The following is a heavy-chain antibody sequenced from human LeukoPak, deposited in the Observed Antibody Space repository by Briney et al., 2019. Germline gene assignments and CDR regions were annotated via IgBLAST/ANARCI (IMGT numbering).Heavy chain of an antibody. CDR2: INPNSGGT. CDR3: ARGTGINVSLNYASRPPGGVFDY. D-gene: IGHD3-10*01. V-gene: IGHV1-2*02. Sequence: ASVKVSCKASGYTFTGYYMHWVRQAPGQGLEWMGWINPNSGGTNYAQKFQGRVTMTRDMSTSTVYMELSSLRSEDTAVYYCARGTGINVSLNYASRPPGGVFDYWGQGTLVTVSS. CDR1: GYTFTGYY. J-gene: IGHJ4*02.